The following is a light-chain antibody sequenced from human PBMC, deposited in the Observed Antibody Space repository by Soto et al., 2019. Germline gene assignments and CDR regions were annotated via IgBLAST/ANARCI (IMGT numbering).Light chain of an antibody. V-gene: IGKV3-15*01. CDR1: QSVSSN. CDR2: GAS. Sequence: EIEMTQSPATLSVSPGERATRACRASQSVSSNFAWYQQKPGQAPRLLIYGASTRATGIPARFSGSGSGTEFTLTISSLQSEDFAVYYCQQYNNWPYTFGQGTKLEIK. CDR3: QQYNNWPYT. J-gene: IGKJ2*01.